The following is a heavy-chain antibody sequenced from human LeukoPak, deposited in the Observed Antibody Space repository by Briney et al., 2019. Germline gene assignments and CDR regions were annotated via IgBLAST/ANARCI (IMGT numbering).Heavy chain of an antibody. V-gene: IGHV3-23*01. CDR1: GFTFSSYS. CDR3: AKEAAEYGDGFDY. D-gene: IGHD4-17*01. Sequence: QTGGSLRLSCAASGFTFSSYSMNWVRQAPGKGLEWVSAISGSGGSTYYADSVKGRFTISRDNSKNTLYLQMNSLRAEDTAVYYCAKEAAEYGDGFDYWGQGTLVSVSS. J-gene: IGHJ4*02. CDR2: ISGSGGST.